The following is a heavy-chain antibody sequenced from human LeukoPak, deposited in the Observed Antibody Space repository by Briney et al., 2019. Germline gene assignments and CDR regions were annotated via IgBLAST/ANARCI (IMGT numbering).Heavy chain of an antibody. CDR2: INEDGSGK. J-gene: IGHJ3*02. V-gene: IGHV3-7*01. D-gene: IGHD2-15*01. CDR1: GFTFSSYW. CDR3: ARDGRVGATKAFDI. Sequence: SGGSLRLSCAASGFTFSSYWMSWVRQTPGKGLEWVGNINEDGSGKSYVDSVKGRFTISRDNAKNSLYLQMNSLRAEDTAVYYCARDGRVGATKAFDIWGQGTMVTVSS.